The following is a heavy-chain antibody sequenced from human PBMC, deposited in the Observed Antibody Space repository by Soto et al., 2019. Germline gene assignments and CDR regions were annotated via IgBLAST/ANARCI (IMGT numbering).Heavy chain of an antibody. V-gene: IGHV4-30-4*01. D-gene: IGHD2-21*02. CDR2: LFYGGNT. CDR3: ARVIVALTYPYFDL. CDR1: GGSISSGHYS. Sequence: VKLQESGPGLMKPSQTLSLPCTVSGGSISSGHYSWGWIRQPPGKGRAWIGSLFYGGNTYYNPSLKSRVTLSVDTSRDQFSLKLSSVTAADTALYYCARVIVALTYPYFDLWGRGNRVTVSS. J-gene: IGHJ2*01.